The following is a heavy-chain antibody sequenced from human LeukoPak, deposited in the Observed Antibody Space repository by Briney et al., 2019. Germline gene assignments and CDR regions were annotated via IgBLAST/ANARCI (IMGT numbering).Heavy chain of an antibody. CDR1: GFTFSSYA. V-gene: IGHV3-23*01. CDR3: AKGRGLSIAVAGTGY. Sequence: GGSLRLSCAASGFTFSSYAMSWVRQAPGKGLEWVSAISGSGGSTYYADSVKGRFTISRDNSKNTLYLQMNSLRAEDTAVYYCAKGRGLSIAVAGTGYWGQGTLVTVSS. J-gene: IGHJ4*02. CDR2: ISGSGGST. D-gene: IGHD6-19*01.